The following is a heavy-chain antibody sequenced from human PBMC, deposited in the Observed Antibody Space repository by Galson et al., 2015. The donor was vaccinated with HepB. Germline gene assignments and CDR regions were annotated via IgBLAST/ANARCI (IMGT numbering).Heavy chain of an antibody. J-gene: IGHJ6*02. Sequence: AISGSGGSTYYADSVKGRFTISRDNSKNTLYLQMNSLRAEDTAVYYCAKGAYCTNGVCYGGYYYGMDVWGQGTTVTVSS. CDR2: ISGSGGST. V-gene: IGHV3-23*01. CDR3: AKGAYCTNGVCYGGYYYGMDV. D-gene: IGHD2-8*01.